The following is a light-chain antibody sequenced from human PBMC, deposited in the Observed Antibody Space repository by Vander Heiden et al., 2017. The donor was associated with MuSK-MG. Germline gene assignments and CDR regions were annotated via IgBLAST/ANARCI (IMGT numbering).Light chain of an antibody. Sequence: QSVLTQPPSVSGAPGQRVTISCAGSSSNIGSGYDVHWYQQLPGAAPKLLSYGNTIRPSGVPDRFSGSKSGTSASLAITGLQAEDEADYYCQSYDSSLSGSLFGGGTKLTVL. CDR2: GNT. CDR3: QSYDSSLSGSL. V-gene: IGLV1-40*01. J-gene: IGLJ2*01. CDR1: SSNIGSGYD.